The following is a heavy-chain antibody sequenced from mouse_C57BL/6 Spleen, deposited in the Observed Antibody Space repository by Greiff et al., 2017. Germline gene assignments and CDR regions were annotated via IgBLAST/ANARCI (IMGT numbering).Heavy chain of an antibody. J-gene: IGHJ2*01. V-gene: IGHV1-54*01. CDR1: GYAFTNYL. CDR2: INPGSGGT. Sequence: QVQLKESGAELVRPGTSVKVSCKASGYAFTNYLIEWVKQRPGQGLEWIGVINPGSGGTNYNEKFKGNATLTADKSSSTAYMQLSSLTSEDSAVYFCARRGDGLDYWGQGTTLTVSS. D-gene: IGHD2-3*01. CDR3: ARRGDGLDY.